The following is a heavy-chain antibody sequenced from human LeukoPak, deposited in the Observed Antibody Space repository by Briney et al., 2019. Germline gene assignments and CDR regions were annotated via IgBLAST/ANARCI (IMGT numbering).Heavy chain of an antibody. Sequence: ASVKVSCKASGGTFSSYAISWVRQAPGQGLEWMGGIIPIFGTANYAQKFQGRVTITADKSTSTAYMELSSLRSEDTAVYYCARYGYYLSGFDYWGQGTLVTVSS. V-gene: IGHV1-69*06. D-gene: IGHD3-22*01. CDR2: IIPIFGTA. CDR1: GGTFSSYA. J-gene: IGHJ4*02. CDR3: ARYGYYLSGFDY.